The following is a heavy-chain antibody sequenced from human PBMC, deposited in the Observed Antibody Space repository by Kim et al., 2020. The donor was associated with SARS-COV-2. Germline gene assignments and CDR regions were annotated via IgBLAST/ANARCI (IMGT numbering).Heavy chain of an antibody. D-gene: IGHD2-8*01. J-gene: IGHJ6*02. CDR3: AKDGVYYYGMDV. Sequence: GGSLRLSCAASGFTFDDYTMHWVRQAPGKGLEWVSLISWDGGSTYYADSVKGRFTISRDNSKNSLYLQMNSLRTEDTALYYCAKDGVYYYGMDVWGQGTTVTVSS. CDR1: GFTFDDYT. CDR2: ISWDGGST. V-gene: IGHV3-43*01.